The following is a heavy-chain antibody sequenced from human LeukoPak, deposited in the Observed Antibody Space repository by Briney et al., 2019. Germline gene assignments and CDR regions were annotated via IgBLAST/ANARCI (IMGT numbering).Heavy chain of an antibody. CDR3: AKDYYDYVWGSYRYGYYYYYYMDV. J-gene: IGHJ6*03. CDR2: IRYDGSNK. D-gene: IGHD3-16*02. Sequence: GGSLRLSCAASGFTFSSYGMHWVRQAPGKGLEWVAFIRYDGSNKYYADSVKGRFTISRDNSKNTLYLQMNSLRAEDTAVYYCAKDYYDYVWGSYRYGYYYYYYMDVCGKGTTVTVSS. V-gene: IGHV3-30*02. CDR1: GFTFSSYG.